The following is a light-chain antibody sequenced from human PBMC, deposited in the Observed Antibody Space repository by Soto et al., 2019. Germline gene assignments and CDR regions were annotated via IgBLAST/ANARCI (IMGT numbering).Light chain of an antibody. CDR2: GAS. Sequence: FAQTPGTLSLSPGDRATLSCSASQTVSSNFFGWHQQRPAQAPRLLIHGASTRATGITGRFSGGVSRTDFTLIISVLQPEDFTVYCCQQYGSSPATFGGGTKVDIK. J-gene: IGKJ4*02. CDR3: QQYGSSPAT. CDR1: QTVSSNF. V-gene: IGKV3-20*01.